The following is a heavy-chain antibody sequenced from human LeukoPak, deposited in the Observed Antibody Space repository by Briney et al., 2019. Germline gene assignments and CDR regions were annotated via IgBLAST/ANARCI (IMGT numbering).Heavy chain of an antibody. CDR2: IKPKSGDT. CDR1: GYTFTGFY. Sequence: VSVKVSCKAYGYTFTGFYIHWIRQAPGQGLEWMGWIKPKSGDTNYAQKFLGRVTVTRDTSVSTAYMELSRLKSDDTAVYYCAMGIDEYWGQGTLVSVSS. V-gene: IGHV1-2*02. CDR3: AMGIDEY. J-gene: IGHJ4*02. D-gene: IGHD1-26*01.